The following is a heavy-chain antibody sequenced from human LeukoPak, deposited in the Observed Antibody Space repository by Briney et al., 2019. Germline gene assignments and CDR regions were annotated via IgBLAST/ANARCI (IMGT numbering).Heavy chain of an antibody. J-gene: IGHJ4*02. CDR2: ISSLGSYI. V-gene: IGHV3-21*01. CDR3: ARADQWGDYYFDY. Sequence: GGSLRLSCTTSGFTFTDYNINWVRQAPGKGLEWVSSISSLGSYIFYANSVKGRFTISRDNAQNSLFLQMNSLRVDDTAVYYCARADQWGDYYFDYWGQGTLVTVSS. D-gene: IGHD2-21*01. CDR1: GFTFTDYN.